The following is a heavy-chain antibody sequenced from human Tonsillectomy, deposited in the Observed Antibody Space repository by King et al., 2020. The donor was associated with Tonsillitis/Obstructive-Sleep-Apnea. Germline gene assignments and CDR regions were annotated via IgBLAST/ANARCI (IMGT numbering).Heavy chain of an antibody. CDR2: INHSGST. CDR3: ARGGIYYGSGSYYNIPNYFDY. J-gene: IGHJ4*02. D-gene: IGHD3-10*01. Sequence: VQLQQWGAGLLKPSETLSLTCAVYGGSFSGYYWSWIRQPPGKGLEWIGEINHSGSTNYNPSLKSRVTISVDTSKNQFSLKLSSVTAADTAVYYCARGGIYYGSGSYYNIPNYFDYWGQGTLVTVSS. CDR1: GGSFSGYY. V-gene: IGHV4-34*01.